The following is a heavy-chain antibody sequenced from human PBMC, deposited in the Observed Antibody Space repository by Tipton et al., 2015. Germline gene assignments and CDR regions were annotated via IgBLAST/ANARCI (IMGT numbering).Heavy chain of an antibody. D-gene: IGHD1-26*01. CDR3: ARHRVSHRPLLYYYAMDV. J-gene: IGHJ6*02. CDR1: GGSISSEY. CDR2: VFYTGST. V-gene: IGHV4-59*08. Sequence: LRLSCTVSGGSISSEYWSWIRQPPGKGLEWIGYVFYTGSTYYNPSLESRVTISVDTSKNQFSLKLTSVAAADTAVYYCARHRVSHRPLLYYYAMDVWGQGTTVTVSS.